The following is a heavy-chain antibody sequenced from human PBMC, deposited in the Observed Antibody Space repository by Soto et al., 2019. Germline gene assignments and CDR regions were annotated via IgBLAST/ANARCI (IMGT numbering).Heavy chain of an antibody. CDR1: GFTFSSYG. CDR2: ISYDGNVK. J-gene: IGHJ4*02. D-gene: IGHD2-21*01. V-gene: IGHV3-30*03. Sequence: QVQLVESGGDVVQPGRSLRFSCAASGFTFSSYGMHWVRQAPGKGLEWVAVISYDGNVKYYADSVKGRFTISRDNSKNALYLLMNRLRAEDTAVYYCAGEVASGYWGQGTLVTVSS. CDR3: AGEVASGY.